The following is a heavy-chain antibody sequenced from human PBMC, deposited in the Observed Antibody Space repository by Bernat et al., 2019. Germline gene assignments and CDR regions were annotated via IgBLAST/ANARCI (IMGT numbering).Heavy chain of an antibody. D-gene: IGHD3-10*01. Sequence: EVQLLESGGGLVQPGGSLRPSCAASGFTFSSYAMSWVRQAPGKGLEWVSATSGSGGSTYYADSVKGRFTISRDNAKNTLYLQMNSLRAEDTAVYYCAKDSKFRHYFDYWGQGTLVTVSS. J-gene: IGHJ4*02. V-gene: IGHV3-23*01. CDR1: GFTFSSYA. CDR3: AKDSKFRHYFDY. CDR2: TSGSGGST.